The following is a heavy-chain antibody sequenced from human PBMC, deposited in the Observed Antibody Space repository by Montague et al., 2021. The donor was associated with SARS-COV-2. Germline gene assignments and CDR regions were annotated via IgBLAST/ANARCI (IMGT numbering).Heavy chain of an antibody. J-gene: IGHJ4*02. V-gene: IGHV4-31*03. CDR2: IFHTGRA. CDR3: ARVRLFYYLDY. Sequence: TLSLTCTVSGTSISSGGYYWTWIRQHPGKGLEWIGYIFHTGRAYYNPSLETRVNISVDTSNNLFSLRVSSVTAADTAMYFCARVRLFYYLDYWGQGTLVTVSS. CDR1: GTSISSGGYY. D-gene: IGHD2/OR15-2a*01.